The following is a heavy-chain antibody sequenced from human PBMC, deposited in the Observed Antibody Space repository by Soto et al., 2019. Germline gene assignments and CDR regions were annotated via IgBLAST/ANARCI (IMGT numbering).Heavy chain of an antibody. CDR1: GGSISSSTYY. V-gene: IGHV4-39*01. CDR3: ARHNPYCSGGSCYFFDS. J-gene: IGHJ5*01. Sequence: SETLSLTCTVSGGSISSSTYYWGWIRQPPGKGLEWIGSFYYSGSTYYNPSLKSRVTISVDTSKNQFSLKLSSVTAADTAVYYCARHNPYCSGGSCYFFDSWGQGTLVTVSS. D-gene: IGHD2-15*01. CDR2: FYYSGST.